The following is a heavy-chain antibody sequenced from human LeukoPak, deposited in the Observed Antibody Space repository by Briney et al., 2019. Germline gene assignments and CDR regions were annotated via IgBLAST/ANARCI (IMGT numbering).Heavy chain of an antibody. V-gene: IGHV3-21*01. D-gene: IGHD2/OR15-2a*01. CDR3: AREPSMGYMDV. CDR1: GFTFSRHW. CDR2: ISSSSSYI. Sequence: PGGSLRLSCAASGFTFSRHWMSWVRQAPGKGLEWVSSISSSSSYIYYADSVKGRFTISRDNAKNSLYLQMNSLRAEDTAVYYRAREPSMGYMDVWGKGTTVTVSS. J-gene: IGHJ6*03.